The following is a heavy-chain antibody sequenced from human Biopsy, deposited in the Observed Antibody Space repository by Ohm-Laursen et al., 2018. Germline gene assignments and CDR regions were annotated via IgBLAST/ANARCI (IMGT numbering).Heavy chain of an antibody. CDR1: GASISDSY. Sequence: GTLSLTWTVSGASISDSYCVWIRQPAGQGLEWIGLIFTSGSTTYNPSLRSRVTMSVDTSKNQFTLNLSSVTAADTAMYYCAKGYTDYSDSSGFSYYFRYWGQGTLVTVSS. CDR2: IFTSGST. J-gene: IGHJ4*02. D-gene: IGHD3-22*01. V-gene: IGHV4-4*07. CDR3: AKGYTDYSDSSGFSYYFRY.